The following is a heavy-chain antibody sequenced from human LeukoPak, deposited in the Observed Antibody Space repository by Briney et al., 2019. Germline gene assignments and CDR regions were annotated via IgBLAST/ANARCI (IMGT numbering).Heavy chain of an antibody. J-gene: IGHJ3*02. V-gene: IGHV3-53*01. CDR3: ARVGMNTFGGGAFDI. D-gene: IGHD3-16*01. Sequence: TGGSLRLSCAASGFTVSSYYMRWVRQAPGKGLEWVSVIYSGGTTYCADSVEGRITIFRDNSNDTQYPEIHQLKTQETGENYRARVGMNTFGGGAFDIWGQGPMVTVSS. CDR1: GFTVSSYY. CDR2: IYSGGTT.